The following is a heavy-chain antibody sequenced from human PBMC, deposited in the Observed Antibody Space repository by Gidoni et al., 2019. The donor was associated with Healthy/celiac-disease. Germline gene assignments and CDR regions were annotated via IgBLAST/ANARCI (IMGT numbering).Heavy chain of an antibody. CDR2: MNPNSGNT. CDR3: ARGTQQLVPWGTYYYYGMDV. J-gene: IGHJ6*02. D-gene: IGHD6-13*01. Sequence: QVQLVQSGAEVKKPGASVKVSCKASGYTFTSYDIKWVRQATGQGLEWMGWMNPNSGNTGYAQKCQGRVTMTRNTSISTAYMELSSLRSEDTAVYYCARGTQQLVPWGTYYYYGMDVWGQGTTVTVSS. V-gene: IGHV1-8*01. CDR1: GYTFTSYD.